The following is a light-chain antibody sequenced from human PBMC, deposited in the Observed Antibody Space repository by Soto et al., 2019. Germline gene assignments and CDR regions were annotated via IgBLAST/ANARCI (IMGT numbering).Light chain of an antibody. CDR3: QHCDYLPI. Sequence: DIPMTQSPSSLSASVGDRVTITCQASQDITSYLNWYQHKPGKAPKLLIYDASILEAGVPPRFSGSGSGTDFTLTISSLQPEDVATYYCQHCDYLPILGPGTTVDFK. J-gene: IGKJ3*01. CDR2: DAS. CDR1: QDITSY. V-gene: IGKV1-33*01.